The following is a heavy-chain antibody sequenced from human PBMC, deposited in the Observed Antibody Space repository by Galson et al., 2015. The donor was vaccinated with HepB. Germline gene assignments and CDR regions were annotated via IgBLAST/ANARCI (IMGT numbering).Heavy chain of an antibody. CDR3: AREGMATISFDY. CDR2: IYSGGST. D-gene: IGHD5-24*01. V-gene: IGHV3-53*01. CDR1: GFTVSSNY. J-gene: IGHJ4*02. Sequence: SLRLSCAASGFTVSSNYMSWVRQAPGKGLEWVSVIYSGGSTYYADSVKGRFTISRDNSKNTLYLQMNSLRAEDTAVYYCAREGMATISFDYWGQGTLVTVSS.